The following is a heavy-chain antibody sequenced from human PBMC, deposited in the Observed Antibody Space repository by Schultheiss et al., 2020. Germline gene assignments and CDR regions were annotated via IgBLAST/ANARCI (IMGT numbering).Heavy chain of an antibody. V-gene: IGHV4-4*07. CDR3: ARDAITTLGLYGMDV. CDR2: IYYSGST. D-gene: IGHD4-11*01. Sequence: SETLSLTCTVSGGSISSYYWSWIRQPAGKVLEWIGRIYYSGSTYYNPSLMSRVTISLDTCKDQFSLKLSSVTAADTAVYYCARDAITTLGLYGMDVWGQGTTLTVYS. CDR1: GGSISSYY. J-gene: IGHJ6*02.